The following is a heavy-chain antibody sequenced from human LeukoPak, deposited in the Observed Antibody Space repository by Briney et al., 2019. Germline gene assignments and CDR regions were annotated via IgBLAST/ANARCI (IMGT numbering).Heavy chain of an antibody. Sequence: ASVKVSCKASGYTFTGYYMHGVRQAPGQGLEWMGWINPNSGGTNYAQKFQGRVTMTRDTSISTDYMELSRLRSDDPAVYYFARECIRTARITIFGVVGYWGQGTLVTVSS. CDR1: GYTFTGYY. CDR3: ARECIRTARITIFGVVGY. V-gene: IGHV1-2*02. D-gene: IGHD3-3*01. J-gene: IGHJ4*02. CDR2: INPNSGGT.